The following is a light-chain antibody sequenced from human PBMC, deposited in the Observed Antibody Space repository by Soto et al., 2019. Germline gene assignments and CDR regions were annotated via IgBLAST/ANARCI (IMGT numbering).Light chain of an antibody. CDR3: TSWTTRTPMI. V-gene: IGLV2-14*03. CDR1: SSDIGAYNF. CDR2: DVN. Sequence: QSALTQPASVSGSPGQSITISCTGTSSDIGAYNFVSWYQQHPGKAPKLMLYDVNIRPSGVSNRFSGSKSGNTASLTISGLQAEDEADYDCTSWTTRTPMIVGGGTKVTVL. J-gene: IGLJ2*01.